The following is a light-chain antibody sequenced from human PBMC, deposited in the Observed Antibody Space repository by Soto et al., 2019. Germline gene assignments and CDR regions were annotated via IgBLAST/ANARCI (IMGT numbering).Light chain of an antibody. V-gene: IGKV3-20*01. J-gene: IGKJ5*01. CDR3: QVSGRSALYT. CDR1: QSVSSSY. CDR2: GAS. Sequence: IVLTHYPGTLSLSPGERATLSCRSSQSVSSSYLAWYQQKPGQAPRLLIYGASTRATGIPDRFSGGGSGTDFTLTISRLEPEDFAVYYCQVSGRSALYTFGQGTRLEIK.